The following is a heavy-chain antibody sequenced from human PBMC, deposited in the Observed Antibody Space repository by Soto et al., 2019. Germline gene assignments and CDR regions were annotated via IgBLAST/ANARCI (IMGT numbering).Heavy chain of an antibody. CDR3: ARGLIKLAGGAFDI. CDR1: GFTFRSSV. CDR2: ISSDETNE. Sequence: QLQLVESGGGVFQPGRSLRLSCAESGFTFRSSVVLWVRQAPGKGLEWVAVISSDETNEDYADSVKGRFTISRDNSRNTLYLQMNSLRVEDTAVYYCARGLIKLAGGAFDIWGQGTMVTVSS. V-gene: IGHV3-33*01. J-gene: IGHJ3*02. D-gene: IGHD3-16*01.